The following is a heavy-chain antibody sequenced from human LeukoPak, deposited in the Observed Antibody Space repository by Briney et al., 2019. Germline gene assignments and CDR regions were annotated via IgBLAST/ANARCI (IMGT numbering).Heavy chain of an antibody. CDR2: IIPIFGTA. D-gene: IGHD3-3*01. V-gene: IGHV1-69*05. CDR3: ARGPVRPDFWSGIFDY. J-gene: IGHJ4*02. Sequence: GASVKVSCKASGGTFSSYAISWVRQAPGQGLEWMGGIIPIFGTANYAQKFQGRVTITTDESTSTAYMELSSLRSEDTAVYYCARGPVRPDFWSGIFDYWGQGTLVTVSS. CDR1: GGTFSSYA.